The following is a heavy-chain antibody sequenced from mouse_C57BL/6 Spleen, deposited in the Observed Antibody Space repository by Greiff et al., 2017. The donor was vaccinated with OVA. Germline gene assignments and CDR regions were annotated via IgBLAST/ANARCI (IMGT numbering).Heavy chain of an antibody. CDR3: AREAFITTVVAQYYWYFDV. Sequence: VQLQQSGPELVKPGASVKMSCKASGYTFTDYNMHWVKQSHGKSLEWIGYINPNNGGTSYNQKFKGKATLTVNKSSSTAYMELRSLTSEDSAVYYCAREAFITTVVAQYYWYFDVWGTGTTVTVSS. D-gene: IGHD1-1*01. CDR2: INPNNGGT. V-gene: IGHV1-22*01. J-gene: IGHJ1*03. CDR1: GYTFTDYN.